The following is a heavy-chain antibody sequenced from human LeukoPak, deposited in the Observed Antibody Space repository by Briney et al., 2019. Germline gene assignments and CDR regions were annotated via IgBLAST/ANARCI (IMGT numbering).Heavy chain of an antibody. D-gene: IGHD4-17*01. J-gene: IGHJ6*03. CDR3: ARGHDYGDYLGYYYMDV. CDR1: GGSFSGYY. Sequence: SETLSLTCAVSGGSFSGYYWSWIRQPPGKGLEWIGEINHSGSTNYNPSLKSRVTISVDTSKNQFSLKLSSVTAADTAVYYCARGHDYGDYLGYYYMDVWGKGTTVTVSS. V-gene: IGHV4-34*01. CDR2: INHSGST.